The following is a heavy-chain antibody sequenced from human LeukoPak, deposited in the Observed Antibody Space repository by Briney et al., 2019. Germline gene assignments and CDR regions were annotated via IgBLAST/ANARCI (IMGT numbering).Heavy chain of an antibody. V-gene: IGHV4-59*01. CDR2: IYYSGST. D-gene: IGHD2-15*01. CDR1: GGSISNNY. J-gene: IGHJ4*02. Sequence: PSETLSLTCSVSGGSISNNYWSWLRQPPGQGLEWIGYIYYSGSTSYNPSLKSRLTISVDTSKNQFSLKLSSVTAADTAVYYCARGGWSLDYWGQGALVTVSS. CDR3: ARGGWSLDY.